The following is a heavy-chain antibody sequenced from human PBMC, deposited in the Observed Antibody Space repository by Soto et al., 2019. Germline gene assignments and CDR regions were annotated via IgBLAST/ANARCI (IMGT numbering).Heavy chain of an antibody. CDR1: GYTFTSYG. Sequence: QVQLVQSGAEVKKPGASVKVSCKASGYTFTSYGISWVRQAPGQGLEWMGWISAYNGNTNYAQKLLGRVTMTTDTSRSTAYVERRSLRSDDTAVYYCARVKSRVTVTTVSFDPWGQGTLVTVSS. V-gene: IGHV1-18*01. CDR2: ISAYNGNT. D-gene: IGHD4-17*01. CDR3: ARVKSRVTVTTVSFDP. J-gene: IGHJ5*02.